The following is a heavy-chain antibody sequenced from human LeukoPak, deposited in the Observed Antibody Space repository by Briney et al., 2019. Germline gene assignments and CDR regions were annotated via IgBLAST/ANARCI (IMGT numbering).Heavy chain of an antibody. J-gene: IGHJ2*01. V-gene: IGHV3-30*18. D-gene: IGHD4-23*01. CDR2: ISYDGSNK. CDR3: AKEHGGNSWYFDL. Sequence: GGSLRLSCAASGFTFSSYGMHWVRQAPGKGLEWVAVISYDGSNKYYADSVKGRFTISRDNSKNTLYLQMNSLRAEDTAVYYCAKEHGGNSWYFDLWGRGTLVTVSS. CDR1: GFTFSSYG.